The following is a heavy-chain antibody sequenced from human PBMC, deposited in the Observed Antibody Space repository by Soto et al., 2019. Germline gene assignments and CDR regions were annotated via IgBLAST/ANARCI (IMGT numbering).Heavy chain of an antibody. J-gene: IGHJ4*02. D-gene: IGHD4-17*01. V-gene: IGHV4-34*01. CDR2: INHSGST. Sequence: SETLSLTCAVYGGSFSGYYWSWIRQPPGKGLEWIGEINHSGSTNYNPSLKSRVTISVDTSKNQFSLKLSSVTAADTAVYYCARRSVYGVTGFDYWGQGTLVTVSS. CDR3: ARRSVYGVTGFDY. CDR1: GGSFSGYY.